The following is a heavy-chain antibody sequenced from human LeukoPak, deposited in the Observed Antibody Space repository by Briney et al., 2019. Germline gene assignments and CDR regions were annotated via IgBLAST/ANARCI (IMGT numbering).Heavy chain of an antibody. D-gene: IGHD3-10*01. CDR2: ISSSSSYI. CDR3: ARQSLLWFGEPH. V-gene: IGHV3-21*01. Sequence: PGGSLRLSCAASGFTFSSYSMNWVRQAPGKGLEWVSSISSSSSYIYYADSVKGRFIISRDNAKNSLYLQMNSLRAEDTAVYYCARQSLLWFGEPHWGQGTLVTVSS. CDR1: GFTFSSYS. J-gene: IGHJ4*02.